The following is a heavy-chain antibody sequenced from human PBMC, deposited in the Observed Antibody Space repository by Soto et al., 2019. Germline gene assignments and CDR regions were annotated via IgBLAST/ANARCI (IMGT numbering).Heavy chain of an antibody. V-gene: IGHV1-69*12. J-gene: IGHJ6*02. CDR2: IIPIFRTP. CDR3: ARDKDRLPLGGNYSYIMDV. D-gene: IGHD5-12*01. CDR1: GGTFSSSA. Sequence: QVQLVQSGAEVKKPGSSVKLSCKASGGTFSSSAISWVRQAPGQGLEWMGGIIPIFRTPDYAQKFQGRVTITEDESTTTAFRELSSLRSEDTAVYYCARDKDRLPLGGNYSYIMDVWGQGTTVTVSS.